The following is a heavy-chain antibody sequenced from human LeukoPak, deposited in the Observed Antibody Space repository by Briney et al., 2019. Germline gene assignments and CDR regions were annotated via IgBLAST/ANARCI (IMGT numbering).Heavy chain of an antibody. CDR3: ARVGHTSGWDFDY. CDR1: GYTFTGHY. J-gene: IGHJ4*02. D-gene: IGHD6-19*01. Sequence: ASAKASRKASGYTFTGHYIHWVRQAPGQGLEWMGFINPNSGGTNYAQKFQGRVTMTRDTSITTAYMELRRVTSDDTAVYYCARVGHTSGWDFDYWGQGTLVTVSS. CDR2: INPNSGGT. V-gene: IGHV1-2*02.